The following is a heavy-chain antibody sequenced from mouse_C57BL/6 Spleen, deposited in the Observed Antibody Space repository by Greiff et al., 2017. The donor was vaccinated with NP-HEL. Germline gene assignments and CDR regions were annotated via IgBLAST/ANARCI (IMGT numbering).Heavy chain of an antibody. Sequence: VKLMESGPGILQSSQTLSLTCSFSGFSLSTSGMGVSWIRQPSGKGLEWLAHIYWDDDKRYNPSLKSRLTISKDTSRNQVFLKITSVDTADTATYYCARLYYGNSYAMDYWGQGTSVTVSS. CDR3: ARLYYGNSYAMDY. V-gene: IGHV8-12*01. J-gene: IGHJ4*01. CDR2: IYWDDDK. D-gene: IGHD2-1*01. CDR1: GFSLSTSGMG.